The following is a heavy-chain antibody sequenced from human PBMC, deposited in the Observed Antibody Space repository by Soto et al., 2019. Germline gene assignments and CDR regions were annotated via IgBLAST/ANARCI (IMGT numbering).Heavy chain of an antibody. CDR2: ISSSSSYI. V-gene: IGHV3-21*01. Sequence: GGSLRLSCAASGFTFSSYSMNWVRQAPGKGLEWVSSISSSSSYIYYADSVKGRFTISRDNAKNSLYLQMNSLRAEDTAVYYCARVNWTAAGTEGGPIXHWGQGTLVTVSS. CDR1: GFTFSSYS. CDR3: ARVNWTAAGTEGGPIXH. J-gene: IGHJ1*01. D-gene: IGHD6-13*01.